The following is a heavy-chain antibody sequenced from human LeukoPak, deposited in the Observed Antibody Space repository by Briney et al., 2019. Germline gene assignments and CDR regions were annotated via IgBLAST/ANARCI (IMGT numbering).Heavy chain of an antibody. J-gene: IGHJ6*04. CDR3: ARDRASFENRVSYYYGLDV. Sequence: ASVKVSCTASEYTFVNHFIYWVRQAPGQGLEWMGTINPRDRSTSYAEKFKGRVTMTSDTSTSTVYMDLSNLRSEDTAVYYCARDRASFENRVSYYYGLDVWGKGTTVTVSS. CDR1: EYTFVNHF. D-gene: IGHD2/OR15-2a*01. CDR2: INPRDRST. V-gene: IGHV1-46*01.